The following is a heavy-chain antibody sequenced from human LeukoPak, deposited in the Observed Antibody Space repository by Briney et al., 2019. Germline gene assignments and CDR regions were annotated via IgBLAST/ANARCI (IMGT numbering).Heavy chain of an antibody. CDR3: ARLGGCTTTSCYVHWFDH. Sequence: PSETLSLTCAVSGGSLTGYYWSWIRQPPGKGLEWIGYIYYSGSTNYNPSLKSRVTISVDTSKNQFSLKLYSVTAADTAVYYCARLGGCTTTSCYVHWFDHWGQGTLVTVSS. J-gene: IGHJ5*02. D-gene: IGHD2-2*01. CDR1: GGSLTGYY. CDR2: IYYSGST. V-gene: IGHV4-59*01.